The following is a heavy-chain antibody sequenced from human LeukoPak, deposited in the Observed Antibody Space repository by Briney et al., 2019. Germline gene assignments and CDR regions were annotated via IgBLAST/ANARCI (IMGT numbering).Heavy chain of an antibody. CDR1: GYTFTTYA. J-gene: IGHJ4*02. CDR3: ARAYQPLGGLSLPDY. CDR2: INPNTGNP. D-gene: IGHD3-16*02. Sequence: ASVKVSCKASGYTFTTYAMNWVRQAPGQGPEWMGWINPNTGNPTYAQGFTGRFVFSLDTSVSTAYLQISGLKTEDTAVYYCARAYQPLGGLSLPDYWGQGTLVTVSS. V-gene: IGHV7-4-1*02.